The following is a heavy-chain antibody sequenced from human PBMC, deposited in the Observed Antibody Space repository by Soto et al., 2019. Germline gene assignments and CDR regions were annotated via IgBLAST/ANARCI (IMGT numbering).Heavy chain of an antibody. V-gene: IGHV4-30-2*01. CDR3: ARVIGNTYGGDYYGMDV. D-gene: IGHD5-18*01. CDR2: IYHSGST. J-gene: IGHJ6*02. Sequence: PSETLSLTCAVSGGSISSGGYSWSWIRQPPGKGLEWIGYIYHSGSTYYNPSLKSRVTISVDRSKNQFSLKLSSVTAADTAVYYCARVIGNTYGGDYYGMDVWGQGSTVTVSS. CDR1: GGSISSGGYS.